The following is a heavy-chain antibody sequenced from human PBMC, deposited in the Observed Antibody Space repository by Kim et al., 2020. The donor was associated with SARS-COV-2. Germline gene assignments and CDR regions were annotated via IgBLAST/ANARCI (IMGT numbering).Heavy chain of an antibody. D-gene: IGHD2-8*01. CDR2: IWYDGSNK. V-gene: IGHV3-33*01. Sequence: GGSLRLSCAASGFTFSSYGMHWVRQAPGKGLEWVAVIWYDGSNKYYADSVKGRFTISRDNSKNTLYLQMNSLRAEDTAVYYCAREGGPRILYYSFDPWGQGTLVTVSS. CDR3: AREGGPRILYYSFDP. CDR1: GFTFSSYG. J-gene: IGHJ5*02.